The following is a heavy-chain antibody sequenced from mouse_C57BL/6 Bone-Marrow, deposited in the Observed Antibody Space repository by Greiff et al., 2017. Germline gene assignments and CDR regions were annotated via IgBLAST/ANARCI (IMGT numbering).Heavy chain of an antibody. D-gene: IGHD1-1*01. CDR3: ARLSCSPFDY. J-gene: IGHJ2*01. V-gene: IGHV5-9*01. CDR1: GFTFSSYT. CDR2: ISGGGGST. Sequence: DVKVEESGGGLVKPGGSLKLSCAASGFTFSSYTMSWVRQTPEKRLEWVATISGGGGSTYYPDSVKGRFTISRDNAKNTLYLQMSSLRSEDTALYYSARLSCSPFDYWGQGTTVTVSS.